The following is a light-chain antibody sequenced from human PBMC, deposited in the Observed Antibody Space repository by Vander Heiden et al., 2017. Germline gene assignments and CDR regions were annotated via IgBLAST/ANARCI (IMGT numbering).Light chain of an antibody. CDR1: ALPKQY. V-gene: IGLV3-25*03. J-gene: IGLJ1*01. Sequence: SYELTQPSSVSVSPGQTARIPCSGDALPKQYAYWYQQKPGQAPVLVIYKDSERPSVIPERFSGSSSGTTVTLTISGVQAEDEADYYCQSSDTSGTYYVFGTGTKVTVL. CDR3: QSSDTSGTYYV. CDR2: KDS.